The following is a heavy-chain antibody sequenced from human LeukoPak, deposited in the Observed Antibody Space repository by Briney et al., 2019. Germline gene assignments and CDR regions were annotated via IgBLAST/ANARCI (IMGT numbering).Heavy chain of an antibody. D-gene: IGHD1-26*01. CDR1: GYTFIGYY. CDR2: SNPDSGDT. J-gene: IGHJ4*02. Sequence: GALVRVSCKASGYTFIGYYMHWVRQAPGQGLEWMGRSNPDSGDTNYAQHFQGRVTMTRDTSITTAYMELNRLTSDDTAVYYCARDLSSTPHWELDYWGQGTLVTVSS. V-gene: IGHV1-2*06. CDR3: ARDLSSTPHWELDY.